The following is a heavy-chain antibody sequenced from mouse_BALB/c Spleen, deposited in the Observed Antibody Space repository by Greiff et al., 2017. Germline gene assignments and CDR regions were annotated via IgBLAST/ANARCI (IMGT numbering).Heavy chain of an antibody. CDR3: ERPFDSSGYVAWFAY. J-gene: IGHJ3*01. CDR2: INPSSGYT. CDR1: GYTFTSYT. V-gene: IGHV1-4*01. D-gene: IGHD3-2*01. Sequence: QVQLKQSGAELARPGASVKMSCKASGYTFTSYTMHWVKQRPGQGLEWIGYINPSSGYTNYNQKFKDKATLTADKSSSTAYMQLSSLTSEDSAVYDCERPFDSSGYVAWFAYWGQGTLVTVSA.